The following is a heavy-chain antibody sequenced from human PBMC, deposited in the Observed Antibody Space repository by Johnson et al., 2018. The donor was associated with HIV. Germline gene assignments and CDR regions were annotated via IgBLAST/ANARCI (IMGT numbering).Heavy chain of an antibody. D-gene: IGHD6-19*01. CDR3: VREGSEWLAGENTFDI. CDR2: ISWNSGTI. V-gene: IGHV3-9*01. CDR1: GFIFDDYA. Sequence: VQLVESGGGLIQPGGSLRLSCAASGFIFDDYAMHWVRQAPGKGLEWVSGISWNSGTIAYADSVKGRFIISRDNTENSLYLQMNSLRAEDTAVYYCVREGSEWLAGENTFDIWGQGTMVTVSS. J-gene: IGHJ3*02.